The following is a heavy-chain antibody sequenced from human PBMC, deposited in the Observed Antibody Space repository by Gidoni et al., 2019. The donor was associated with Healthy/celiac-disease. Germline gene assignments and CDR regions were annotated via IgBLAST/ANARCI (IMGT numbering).Heavy chain of an antibody. D-gene: IGHD1-26*01. Sequence: QLQLQESGSGLVKPSQTLSLTCAVSGGSISSGGYSWSWIRQPPGKGLEWIGYIYHRGSTYYNPSLKSRVTISVDRAKNQFSLKLSSVTAADTAVYYCARYGGVLQAFDIWGQGTMVTVSS. CDR1: GGSISSGGYS. CDR3: ARYGGVLQAFDI. J-gene: IGHJ3*02. CDR2: IYHRGST. V-gene: IGHV4-30-2*01.